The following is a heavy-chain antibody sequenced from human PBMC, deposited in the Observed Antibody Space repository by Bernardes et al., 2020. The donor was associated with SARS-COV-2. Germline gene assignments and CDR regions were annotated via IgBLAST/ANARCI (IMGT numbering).Heavy chain of an antibody. CDR2: ISYGGSGT. CDR1: GFTFSDYA. J-gene: IGHJ4*02. CDR3: SKGANPIAVAGPFDS. V-gene: IGHV3-23*01. D-gene: IGHD6-19*01. Sequence: GGSLRLSCAASGFTFSDYAMTWVRQAPGKGLEWVSAISYGGSGTHYADSVKGRFIISRDNSKKTVYLQMNSLRDEDTAIYYCSKGANPIAVAGPFDSWGQGTQVTVSS.